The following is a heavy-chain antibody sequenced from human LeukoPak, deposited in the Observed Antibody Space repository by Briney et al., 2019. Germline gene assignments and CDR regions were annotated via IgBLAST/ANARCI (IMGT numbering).Heavy chain of an antibody. D-gene: IGHD6-13*01. V-gene: IGHV3-7*04. CDR1: RFTFSDYW. Sequence: GGSLRLSCAASRFTFSDYWMNWVRQAPGQGREWVANIKQDEAEKYSLDSVKGRFTISRDNARSSLYLQMNSLRAEDTAVYYCARVVYSSGWSYYFDYWGQGILVTVSS. CDR3: ARVVYSSGWSYYFDY. CDR2: IKQDEAEK. J-gene: IGHJ4*02.